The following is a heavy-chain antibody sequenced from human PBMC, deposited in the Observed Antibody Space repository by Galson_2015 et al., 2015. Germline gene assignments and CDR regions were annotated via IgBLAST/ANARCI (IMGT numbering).Heavy chain of an antibody. V-gene: IGHV1-69*13. CDR2: IIPIFGTA. CDR3: ARIAAAGTYAGGVMDYYYGMDV. J-gene: IGHJ6*02. D-gene: IGHD6-13*01. Sequence: SVKVSCKASGGTFSSYAISWVRQAPGQGLEWMGGIIPIFGTANYAQKFQGRVTITADESTSTAYMELSSLRSEDTAVYYCARIAAAGTYAGGVMDYYYGMDVWGQGTTVTVSS. CDR1: GGTFSSYA.